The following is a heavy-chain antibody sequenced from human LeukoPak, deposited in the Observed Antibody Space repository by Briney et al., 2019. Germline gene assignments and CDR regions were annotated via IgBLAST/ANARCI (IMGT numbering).Heavy chain of an antibody. D-gene: IGHD3-22*01. J-gene: IGHJ4*02. CDR2: ISPNSGDT. V-gene: IGHV1-2*02. Sequence: GASVKVSCKASGYTFTGYSMHWVRQAPGQGLEWMGWISPNSGDTNYAQKFQGRVTMTRDTSISTAYMELSSLRSDDTAMYYCARGDGEYYYDRSGYYYDYWGQGTLVTVSS. CDR3: ARGDGEYYYDRSGYYYDY. CDR1: GYTFTGYS.